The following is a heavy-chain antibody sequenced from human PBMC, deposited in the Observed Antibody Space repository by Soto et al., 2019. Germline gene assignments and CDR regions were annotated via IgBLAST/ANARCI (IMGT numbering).Heavy chain of an antibody. CDR2: ISYDGSKK. Sequence: QVQLVESGGGVVQPGRSLRLSCAASGFTFSTFAIHWVRQAPGKGLEWVAVISYDGSKKYYADSVKDRFTISRDNSKNTVFVQMNSLRVEDTAVYYCARGPNYYDGIGYYGVDYWGQGTLVTVSS. V-gene: IGHV3-30*14. CDR3: ARGPNYYDGIGYYGVDY. CDR1: GFTFSTFA. J-gene: IGHJ4*02. D-gene: IGHD3-22*01.